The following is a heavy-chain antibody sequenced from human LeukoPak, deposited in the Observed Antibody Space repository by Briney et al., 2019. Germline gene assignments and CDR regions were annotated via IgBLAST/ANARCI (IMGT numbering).Heavy chain of an antibody. D-gene: IGHD6-19*01. CDR3: AKPVFAGYSSGWYVDY. Sequence: PGGSLRLSCAASGFTVSNNYMSWVRQAPGEGLEWVSVMYSEGKVYYAGSVKGRFTISRDNSKNTLYLQMNSLRAEDTAVYYCAKPVFAGYSSGWYVDYWGQGTLVTVSS. CDR1: GFTVSNNY. CDR2: MYSEGKV. V-gene: IGHV3-66*04. J-gene: IGHJ4*02.